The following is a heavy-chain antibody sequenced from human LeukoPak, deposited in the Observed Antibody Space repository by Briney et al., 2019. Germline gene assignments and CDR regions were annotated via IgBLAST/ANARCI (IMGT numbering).Heavy chain of an antibody. D-gene: IGHD3-16*02. J-gene: IGHJ4*02. V-gene: IGHV4-39*01. CDR1: GGSISSSSYY. Sequence: SETLSLTCTVSGGSISSSSYYWGWIRQPPGEGLEWIGSIYYSGSTYYNPSLKSRVTISVDTSKNQFSLKLSSVTAADTAVYYCARHLMITFGGVIVNDYWGQGTLVTVSS. CDR3: ARHLMITFGGVIVNDY. CDR2: IYYSGST.